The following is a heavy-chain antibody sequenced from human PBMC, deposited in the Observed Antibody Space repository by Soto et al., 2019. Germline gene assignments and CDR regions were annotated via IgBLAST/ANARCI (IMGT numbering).Heavy chain of an antibody. CDR1: GFTFSSYA. V-gene: IGHV3-23*01. CDR2: VSNGGST. J-gene: IGHJ4*02. CDR3: AKRRGAGGHFDY. D-gene: IGHD2-15*01. Sequence: EVQLLESGGGLVQPEGSLRLSCAASGFTFSSYAMGWVRQGPGKGLEWVAVVSNGGSTHYADSVRGRFTISRDNSKNTLSLQMNSLTAEDTAVYFCAKRRGAGGHFDYWGQGALVTVSS.